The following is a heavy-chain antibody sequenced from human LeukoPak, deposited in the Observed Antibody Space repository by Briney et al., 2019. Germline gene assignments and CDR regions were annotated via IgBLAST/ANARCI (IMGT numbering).Heavy chain of an antibody. CDR3: ARGGGDLYDYGDSSVDY. CDR1: GYTFTSYY. V-gene: IGHV1-46*01. Sequence: ASVKVSCKASGYTFTSYYMHWVRQAPGQGLEWMGIINPSGGSTSYAQKFQGRVTMTRDTSTSTVYMELSSLRSEDTAVYYCARGGGDLYDYGDSSVDYCGQGTLVTVSS. J-gene: IGHJ4*02. D-gene: IGHD4-17*01. CDR2: INPSGGST.